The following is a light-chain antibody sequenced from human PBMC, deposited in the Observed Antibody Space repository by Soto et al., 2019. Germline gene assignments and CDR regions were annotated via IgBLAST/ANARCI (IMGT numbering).Light chain of an antibody. CDR1: QSVTSSY. Sequence: EIVLTQSPGTLSLSPGERASLSCRASQSVTSSYLAWYQQKPGQAPRLLIYVASNRATGIPDRFSGSGSGTDFTLTINRLEPEDFAVYYCQQYGSSPWTFGQGTKVEI. CDR2: VAS. CDR3: QQYGSSPWT. J-gene: IGKJ1*01. V-gene: IGKV3-20*01.